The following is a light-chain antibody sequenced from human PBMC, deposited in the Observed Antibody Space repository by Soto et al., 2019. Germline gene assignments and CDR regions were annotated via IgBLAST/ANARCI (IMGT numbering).Light chain of an antibody. CDR3: QQYNSYSTWT. CDR2: KAS. CDR1: QSISSW. J-gene: IGKJ1*01. V-gene: IGKV1-5*03. Sequence: DIQMTQSPSTLSASVGDRVTITCRASQSISSWLAWYQQKQGKAPKLLIYKASSLESGVPSRFSGSGSGTEFTLTISSLQPDDFATYYCQQYNSYSTWTFGQGTKVEIK.